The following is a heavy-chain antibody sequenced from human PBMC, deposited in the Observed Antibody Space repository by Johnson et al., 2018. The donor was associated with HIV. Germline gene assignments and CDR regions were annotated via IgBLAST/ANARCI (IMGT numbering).Heavy chain of an antibody. V-gene: IGHV3-9*01. J-gene: IGHJ3*02. D-gene: IGHD3-22*01. CDR2: ISWNSGSI. CDR3: ARETRDSRSAFDI. Sequence: VQLVESGGGLVQPGRSLRLSCAASGFTFDDYAMHWVRQAPGKGLEWVSGISWNSGSIGYADSVKGRFTISRDNAKNSLYLQMNRLRAEAAAVYYCARETRDSRSAFDIWGQGTMVTVSS. CDR1: GFTFDDYA.